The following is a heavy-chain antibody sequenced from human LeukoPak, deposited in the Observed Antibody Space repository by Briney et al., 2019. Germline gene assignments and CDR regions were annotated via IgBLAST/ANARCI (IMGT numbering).Heavy chain of an antibody. D-gene: IGHD4-23*01. V-gene: IGHV1-18*01. J-gene: IGHJ4*02. Sequence: ASVKVSCKASGYTFTSYGISWVRQAPGQGLEWMGWISAYNGNTNYAQKLQGRVTMTTDTSTSTAYMELRSLRSDDTAVYYCATTTTVVTPCRFDYWGQGTLVTVSS. CDR3: ATTTTVVTPCRFDY. CDR1: GYTFTSYG. CDR2: ISAYNGNT.